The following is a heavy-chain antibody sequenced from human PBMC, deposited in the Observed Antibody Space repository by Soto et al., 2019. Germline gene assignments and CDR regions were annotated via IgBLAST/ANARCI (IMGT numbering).Heavy chain of an antibody. V-gene: IGHV3-33*01. CDR2: IWYDGSNK. D-gene: IGHD3-10*01. Sequence: PGGSLRLSCAASGFTFSSYGMHWVRQAPGKGLEWVAVIWYDGSNKYYADSVKGRFTISRDNSKNTLYLQMNSLRAEDTAVYYCARDLSFGELSSVFDYWGQGTLVTVSS. CDR1: GFTFSSYG. J-gene: IGHJ4*02. CDR3: ARDLSFGELSSVFDY.